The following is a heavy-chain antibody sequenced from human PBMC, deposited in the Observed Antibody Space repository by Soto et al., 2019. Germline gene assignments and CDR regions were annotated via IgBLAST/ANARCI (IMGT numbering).Heavy chain of an antibody. J-gene: IGHJ4*02. CDR2: IYYSGST. CDR3: ARERRDGYKHYFDY. V-gene: IGHV4-59*01. D-gene: IGHD5-12*01. Sequence: QVQLQESGPGLVKPSETLSLMCTVSGGSISSYYWSWIRQPPGKGLEWIGYIYYSGSTNYNPSLKSRVTISVDTSKNPFSLKLSSVTAADTAVYYCARERRDGYKHYFDYWGQGTLVTVSS. CDR1: GGSISSYY.